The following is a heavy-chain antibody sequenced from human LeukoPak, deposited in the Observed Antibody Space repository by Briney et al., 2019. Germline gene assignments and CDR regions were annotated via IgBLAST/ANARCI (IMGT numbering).Heavy chain of an antibody. Sequence: PGGSLRLSCTVSGFTVSSNSMSWVRQAPGKGLVWVSRINSDGSSTSYADSVKGRFTISRDNSKNTLYLQMNSLRPEDTAVYYCAKDSKRWKTYYYEAGSYYFDYWGQGTRVTVSS. J-gene: IGHJ4*02. CDR1: GFTVSSNS. CDR3: AKDSKRWKTYYYEAGSYYFDY. CDR2: INSDGSST. D-gene: IGHD3-10*01. V-gene: IGHV3-74*01.